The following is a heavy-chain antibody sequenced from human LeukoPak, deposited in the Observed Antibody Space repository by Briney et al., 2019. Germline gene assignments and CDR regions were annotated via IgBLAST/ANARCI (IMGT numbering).Heavy chain of an antibody. CDR3: ARDRWVGSSWGTDS. CDR1: GFTFSTYS. CDR2: ISSSSRYI. V-gene: IGHV3-21*01. D-gene: IGHD6-13*01. J-gene: IGHJ4*02. Sequence: GGSLRLSCAASGFTFSTYSMNWVRQAPGKGPEWVSSISSSSRYIYYADSVKGRFTISRDNAKNSLYLQMNSLRAEDTAVFYCARDRWVGSSWGTDSWGQGTLVTVSS.